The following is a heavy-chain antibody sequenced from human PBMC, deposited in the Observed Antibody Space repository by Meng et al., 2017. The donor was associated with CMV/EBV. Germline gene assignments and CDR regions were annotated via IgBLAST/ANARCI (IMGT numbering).Heavy chain of an antibody. CDR2: IYYSGST. J-gene: IGHJ4*02. CDR1: GGSISSSSYY. D-gene: IGHD6-19*01. V-gene: IGHV4-39*07. CDR3: ARGQWLPFDY. Sequence: ESLKISCTVSGGSISSSSYYWGWIRQPPGKGLEWIGSIYYSGSTYYNPSLKSRVTISVDTSKNQFSLKLSSVTAADTAVYYCARGQWLPFDYWGQGTLVTVSS.